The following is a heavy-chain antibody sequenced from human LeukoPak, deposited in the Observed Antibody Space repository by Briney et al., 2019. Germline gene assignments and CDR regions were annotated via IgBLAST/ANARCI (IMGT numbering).Heavy chain of an antibody. V-gene: IGHV3-23*01. CDR3: AREGAGDTAFDC. D-gene: IGHD5-18*01. CDR2: ISGSGGST. Sequence: PGGSLRLSCAASGFTFSSYAMSWVRQAPGKGLEWVSAISGSGGSTYYADSVKGRFTISRDISKNTLYLQMDSLRAEDTAVYYCAREGAGDTAFDCWGQGTLVTVSS. CDR1: GFTFSSYA. J-gene: IGHJ4*02.